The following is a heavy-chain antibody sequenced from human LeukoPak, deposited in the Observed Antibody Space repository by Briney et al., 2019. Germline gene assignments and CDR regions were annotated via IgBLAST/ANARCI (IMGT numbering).Heavy chain of an antibody. Sequence: GGSLRLSRAGSGFTFSLYNMNGFRQAPGKGLERGSSLSSRSSYIYYGDSVKGRFTISRDNAKNSLYLEMDGLGAEDTAVYYCARDAQWLVPEGYYYYMDVWGKGTTVTVSS. V-gene: IGHV3-21*01. CDR3: ARDAQWLVPEGYYYYMDV. CDR2: LSSRSSYI. J-gene: IGHJ6*03. CDR1: GFTFSLYN. D-gene: IGHD6-19*01.